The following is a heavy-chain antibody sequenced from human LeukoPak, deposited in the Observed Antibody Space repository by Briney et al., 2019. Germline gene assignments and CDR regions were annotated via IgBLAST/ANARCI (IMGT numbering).Heavy chain of an antibody. CDR1: KFTFSRYW. V-gene: IGHV3-7*01. D-gene: IGHD2-21*02. CDR3: ARELRCGGDCQKYFYGMDV. J-gene: IGHJ6*02. Sequence: VGSLRLSCAASKFTFSRYWMSWVRQAPGKGLEWVANIKQDGSENYYVDSVKGRFTISRDNAKNSLYLQMNSLSGEDTAVYYCARELRCGGDCQKYFYGMDVWGQGTPDTVSS. CDR2: IKQDGSEN.